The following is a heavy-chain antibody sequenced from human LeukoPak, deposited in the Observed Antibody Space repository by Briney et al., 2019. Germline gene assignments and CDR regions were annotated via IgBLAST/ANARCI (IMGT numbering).Heavy chain of an antibody. J-gene: IGHJ4*02. Sequence: GGSLRLSCAASGFTFSSYAMSWVRQAPGKGLEWVSAISSSGGSTYYADSVKGRFTISRDSSKNTLYLQMNSLRAEDTAVYYCAKTHSGWYPSDYWGQGTLVTVSS. CDR3: AKTHSGWYPSDY. CDR1: GFTFSSYA. V-gene: IGHV3-23*01. CDR2: ISSSGGST. D-gene: IGHD6-19*01.